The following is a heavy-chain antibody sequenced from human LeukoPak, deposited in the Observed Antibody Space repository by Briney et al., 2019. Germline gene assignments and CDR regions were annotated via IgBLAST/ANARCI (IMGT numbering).Heavy chain of an antibody. CDR1: RFTFNNYW. Sequence: GGSLRLSCAASRFTFNNYWMTWVRQAPGKGLEWVAFIRYDGSIKYYADSVKGRFTISRDNSKNTLYLQMSGLRAEDTAVYYCAKGPNYNILAGWRKTHNAFDIWGQGTMVTVSS. CDR3: AKGPNYNILAGWRKTHNAFDI. D-gene: IGHD3-9*01. J-gene: IGHJ3*02. V-gene: IGHV3-30*02. CDR2: IRYDGSIK.